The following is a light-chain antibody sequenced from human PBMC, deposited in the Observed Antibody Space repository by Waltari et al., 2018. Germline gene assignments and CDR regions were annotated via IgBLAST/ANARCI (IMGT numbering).Light chain of an antibody. J-gene: IGKJ1*01. Sequence: EIVLTQSPATLSLSPGERAPLSCRASQSVRSYLAWYQQKPGQAPRLLIYDASSRATGIPARFSGSGSGTDFTLTISSLEPEDFAVYYCQQRSNWPRTFGQGTKVEI. V-gene: IGKV3-11*01. CDR1: QSVRSY. CDR2: DAS. CDR3: QQRSNWPRT.